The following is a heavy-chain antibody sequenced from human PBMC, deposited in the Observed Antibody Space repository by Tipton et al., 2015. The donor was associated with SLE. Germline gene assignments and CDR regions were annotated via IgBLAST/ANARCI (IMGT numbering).Heavy chain of an antibody. J-gene: IGHJ4*02. Sequence: SLRLSCAASGFTFSSYSMNWVRQAPGKGLEWVSYIRSSSTAIYYADSVKGRFTISRDNAKNSLYLQMNSLRAEDTAVYYCVREKFQEPDSGGQGPLVTVSS. V-gene: IGHV3-48*01. CDR1: GFTFSSYS. D-gene: IGHD1-26*01. CDR3: VREKFQEPDS. CDR2: IRSSSTAI.